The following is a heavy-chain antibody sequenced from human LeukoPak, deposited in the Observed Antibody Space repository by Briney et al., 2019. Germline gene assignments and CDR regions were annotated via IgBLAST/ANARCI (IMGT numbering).Heavy chain of an antibody. CDR2: IYYSGST. V-gene: IGHV4-31*03. CDR3: ARGSYCSSTSCYAGAPYYYYGMDV. Sequence: SQTLSLTCTVSGGSISSGGYYWSWIRQHPGKGLEWIGYIYYSGSTYYNPSLKSRVTISVDMSKNQFSLKLSSVTAADTAVYYCARGSYCSSTSCYAGAPYYYYGMDVWGKGTTVTVSS. CDR1: GGSISSGGYY. D-gene: IGHD2-2*01. J-gene: IGHJ6*04.